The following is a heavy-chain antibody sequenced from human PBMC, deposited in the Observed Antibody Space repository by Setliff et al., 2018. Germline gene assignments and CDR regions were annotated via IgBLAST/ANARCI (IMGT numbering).Heavy chain of an antibody. CDR2: INHTGST. D-gene: IGHD3-22*01. Sequence: PSETLSLTCTVSGDSIINYYWSWIRQPPGKGLEWIGEINHTGSTNYSPSLKSRVTISVAPSKNQVSLKLTSVSAADTAVYYCARRDSTGYYGYSFDFWGQGTLVTVSS. V-gene: IGHV4-34*01. J-gene: IGHJ4*02. CDR3: ARRDSTGYYGYSFDF. CDR1: GDSIINYY.